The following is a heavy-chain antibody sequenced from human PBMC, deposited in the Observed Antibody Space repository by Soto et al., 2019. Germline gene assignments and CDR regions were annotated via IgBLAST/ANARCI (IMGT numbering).Heavy chain of an antibody. J-gene: IGHJ5*02. V-gene: IGHV1-46*01. CDR2: INPTEGRT. Sequence: QVQLVQSGAEVRKPGASVKLSCQTSGYPFTSYHMHWVRQAPGQGLEWLGVINPTEGRTRFSQKFQDRVTLTRDTSTSTVYMELSSLRSDATAIYFCARGREYSFGYNWFDPWGPGTLVTVSS. CDR1: GYPFTSYH. CDR3: ARGREYSFGYNWFDP. D-gene: IGHD4-4*01.